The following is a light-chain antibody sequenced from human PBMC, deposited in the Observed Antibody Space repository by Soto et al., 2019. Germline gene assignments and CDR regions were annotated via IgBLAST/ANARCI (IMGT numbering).Light chain of an antibody. CDR1: QSVLYSSNNKYY. CDR2: WAS. CDR3: QQYHTTPWT. V-gene: IGKV4-1*01. J-gene: IGKJ1*01. Sequence: DIVMTQSPDSLAVSLGERATINCKSSQSVLYSSNNKYYLAWYQQRPGQPPKSLIYWASTRESGVPDRFSGSGSGTDFTFTIRSLQAEDVAVYYCQQYHTTPWTFGQGTKVEIK.